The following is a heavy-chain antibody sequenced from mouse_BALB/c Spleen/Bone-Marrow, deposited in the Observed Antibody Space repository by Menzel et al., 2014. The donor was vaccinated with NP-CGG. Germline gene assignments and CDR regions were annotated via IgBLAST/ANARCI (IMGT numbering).Heavy chain of an antibody. CDR3: ARTGFFDV. CDR2: ISYRGTT. J-gene: IGHJ1*01. Sequence: EVQLQQSGPSLVKPSQPLSLTCSVTGDSITGGYWHWIRKLPGNKLECMGYISYRGTTYYNPSLKSRISITRDTSKNQYYLELNSVAAEDTATYYCARTGFFDVWGAGTTVTVSS. CDR1: GDSITGGY. V-gene: IGHV3-8*02.